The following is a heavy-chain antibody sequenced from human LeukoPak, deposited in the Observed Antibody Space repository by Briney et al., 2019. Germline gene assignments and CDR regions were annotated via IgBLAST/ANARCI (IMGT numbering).Heavy chain of an antibody. J-gene: IGHJ5*02. V-gene: IGHV1-2*06. Sequence: ASVKVSCKASGYTFTGYCMHWVRQAPGQGLEWMGRINPNSGGTNYAQKFQGRVTMTRDTSISTAYMELSRLRSDDTAVYYCAREGFMSNWFDPWGQGTLVTVSS. CDR3: AREGFMSNWFDP. CDR1: GYTFTGYC. D-gene: IGHD3-16*01. CDR2: INPNSGGT.